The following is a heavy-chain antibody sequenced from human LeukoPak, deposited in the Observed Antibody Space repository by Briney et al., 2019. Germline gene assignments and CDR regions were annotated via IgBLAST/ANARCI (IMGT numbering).Heavy chain of an antibody. CDR2: IYYSGST. Sequence: SETLSLTCTVSGGSISSYYWSWIRQPPGKGLEWIGYIYYSGSTNYNPSLKSRVTISVDTSKNQFSLKLSSVTAADTAVYYCARALDGSSGLDYWGQGTLVTVSS. CDR3: ARALDGSSGLDY. J-gene: IGHJ4*02. CDR1: GGSISSYY. D-gene: IGHD3-22*01. V-gene: IGHV4-59*01.